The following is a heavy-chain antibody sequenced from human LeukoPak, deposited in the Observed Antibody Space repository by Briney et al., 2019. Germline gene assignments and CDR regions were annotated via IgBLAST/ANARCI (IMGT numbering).Heavy chain of an antibody. V-gene: IGHV1-2*04. CDR1: GYTFTGYY. Sequence: ASVKVSCKASGYTFTGYYMHWVRQAPGQGLEWMGWINPNSGGTNYAQKFQGWVTMTRDTSISTAYMELSRLRSDDTAVYYCASNLRYCSGGSCSGGDFDYWGQGTLVTVSS. CDR2: INPNSGGT. J-gene: IGHJ4*02. D-gene: IGHD2-15*01. CDR3: ASNLRYCSGGSCSGGDFDY.